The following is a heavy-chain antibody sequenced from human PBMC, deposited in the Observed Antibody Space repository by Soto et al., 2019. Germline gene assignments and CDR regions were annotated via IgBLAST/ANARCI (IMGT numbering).Heavy chain of an antibody. CDR1: GGTFSSYA. V-gene: IGHV1-69*13. CDR2: IIPIFGTA. Sequence: SVKVSCKASGGTFSSYAISWVRQAPGQGLEWMGGIIPIFGTANYAQKFQGRVTITADEPTSTAYMELSSLRSEDTAVYYCASRGIVVVAAIDYYYYGMDVWGQGTTVTVS. D-gene: IGHD2-15*01. CDR3: ASRGIVVVAAIDYYYYGMDV. J-gene: IGHJ6*02.